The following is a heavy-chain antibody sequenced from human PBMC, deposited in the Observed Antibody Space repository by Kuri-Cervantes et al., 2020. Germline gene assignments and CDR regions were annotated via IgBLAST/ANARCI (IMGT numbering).Heavy chain of an antibody. D-gene: IGHD3/OR15-3a*01. J-gene: IGHJ3*02. V-gene: IGHV4-4*02. CDR1: GGSISSSNW. Sequence: SETLSLTCGVSGGSISSSNWWTWVRQPPGKGLEWIGEIYHSGSTNYNPSLKSRVTISVDTSKNQFSLKLSSVTAADTAVYYCARVLDWLDAFDIWGQGTMVTVSS. CDR3: ARVLDWLDAFDI. CDR2: IYHSGST.